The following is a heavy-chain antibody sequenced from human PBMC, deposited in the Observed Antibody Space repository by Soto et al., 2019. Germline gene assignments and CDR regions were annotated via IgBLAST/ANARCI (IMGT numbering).Heavy chain of an antibody. CDR1: GFIFSSYT. Sequence: GGSLRLSCAASGFIFSSYTMHWVRQAQGKGPEWVAAISHDGSNKYYADSVKGRFTISRDNSKNTLYLQMNSLRAEETAVYYCARDRGGTGDGHKLYYYLYAMDVWGQGTTVTVSS. CDR2: ISHDGSNK. CDR3: ARDRGGTGDGHKLYYYLYAMDV. V-gene: IGHV3-30*04. D-gene: IGHD2-8*02. J-gene: IGHJ6*02.